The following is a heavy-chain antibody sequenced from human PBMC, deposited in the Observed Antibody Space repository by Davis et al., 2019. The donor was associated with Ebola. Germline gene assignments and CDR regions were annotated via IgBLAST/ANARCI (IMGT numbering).Heavy chain of an antibody. J-gene: IGHJ6*04. V-gene: IGHV3-7*01. Sequence: AGSLSLSCAASAFTFSSYWMSWVRQAPGKGLEWVANIKQDGSEKYYVDSVKGRFTISRDNAKNSLYLQMNSLRAEDTAVYYCARDERRWLRYGMDVWGKGTTVTVSS. CDR2: IKQDGSEK. CDR3: ARDERRWLRYGMDV. CDR1: AFTFSSYW. D-gene: IGHD5-24*01.